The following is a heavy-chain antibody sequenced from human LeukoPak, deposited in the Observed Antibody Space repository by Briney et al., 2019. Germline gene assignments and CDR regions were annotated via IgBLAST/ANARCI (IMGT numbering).Heavy chain of an antibody. D-gene: IGHD4-23*01. CDR3: ARGDGGDQGYFQD. Sequence: GGSLRLSCVASGFTLSNFWRYWVRQGPGKGLEWVANINQGGNVQHYVDSVKGRFTISKDNAENSLSLHMNSLRADDTAVYYCARGDGGDQGYFQDWGQGTLVTVSS. V-gene: IGHV3-7*04. CDR2: INQGGNVQ. CDR1: GFTLSNFW. J-gene: IGHJ1*01.